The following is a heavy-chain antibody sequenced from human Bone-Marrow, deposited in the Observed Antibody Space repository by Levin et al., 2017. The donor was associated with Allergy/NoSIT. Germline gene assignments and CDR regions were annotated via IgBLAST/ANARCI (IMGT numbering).Heavy chain of an antibody. CDR3: ARSAYVDWVQEYGMDV. J-gene: IGHJ6*02. Sequence: GGSLRLSCEASGFIFHTYAMSWVRQAPGKGLEWVSSISGGGGTTYYADSVKGRFTISRENSRNTLYLQINSLRVADTAVYDCARSAYVDWVQEYGMDVWGQGTTLFVS. D-gene: IGHD3-9*01. CDR2: ISGGGGTT. V-gene: IGHV3-23*01. CDR1: GFIFHTYA.